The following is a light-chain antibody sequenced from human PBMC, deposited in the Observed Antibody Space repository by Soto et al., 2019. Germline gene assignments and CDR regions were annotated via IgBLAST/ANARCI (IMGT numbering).Light chain of an antibody. CDR3: QQYGSSPMYT. J-gene: IGKJ2*01. V-gene: IGKV3-20*01. CDR2: GAS. CDR1: QSVSSSY. Sequence: EIVLTQSPGTLSLSPGERATLSCRASQSVSSSYLAWYQQKPGQAPRLLIYGASGRATGIPHRFSGSGSGTDFTLTISRLEPEDFAVYYCQQYGSSPMYTFGQGTKLEIK.